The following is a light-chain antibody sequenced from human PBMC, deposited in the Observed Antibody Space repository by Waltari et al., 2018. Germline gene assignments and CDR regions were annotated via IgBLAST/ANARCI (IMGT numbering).Light chain of an antibody. V-gene: IGKV3-20*01. CDR1: QDVRSSE. CDR2: GAS. J-gene: IGKJ1*01. Sequence: EIVLTQSPGTLSLSPGERATLSCRASQDVRSSELAWYQQKPGQAPRLLIFGASNRATGIPDRFSGSGSGTDFTLTISRLEPEDFAVYYCLQYGSSPWTFGQGTKVEIK. CDR3: LQYGSSPWT.